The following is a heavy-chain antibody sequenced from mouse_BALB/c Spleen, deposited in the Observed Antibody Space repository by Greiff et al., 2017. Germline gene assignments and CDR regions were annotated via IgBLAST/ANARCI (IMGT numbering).Heavy chain of an antibody. V-gene: IGHV6-6*02. CDR1: GFTFSNYW. CDR3: TRTTMITGAMDY. D-gene: IGHD2-4*01. CDR2: IRLKSNNYAT. Sequence: EVQLVESGGGLVQPGGSMKLSCVASGFTFSNYWMNWVRQSPEKGLEWVAEIRLKSNNYATHYAESVKGRFTISRDDSKSSVYLQMNNLRAEDTGIYYCTRTTMITGAMDYWGQGTSVTVSS. J-gene: IGHJ4*01.